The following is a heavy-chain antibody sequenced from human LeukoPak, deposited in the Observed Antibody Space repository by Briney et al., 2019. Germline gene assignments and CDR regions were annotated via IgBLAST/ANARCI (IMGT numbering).Heavy chain of an antibody. Sequence: SETLSLTRTVSGGSITSSSSYWGWVRQPPGKGPEWIGSIYYSGLTYDNPSLKSRVSISVDPAKNHFSLKVTSVTAADTAVYYCASGTFDDYGDYDRGDYFDHWGQGTLVTVSS. V-gene: IGHV4-39*02. CDR3: ASGTFDDYGDYDRGDYFDH. CDR2: IYYSGLT. J-gene: IGHJ4*02. D-gene: IGHD4-17*01. CDR1: GGSITSSSSY.